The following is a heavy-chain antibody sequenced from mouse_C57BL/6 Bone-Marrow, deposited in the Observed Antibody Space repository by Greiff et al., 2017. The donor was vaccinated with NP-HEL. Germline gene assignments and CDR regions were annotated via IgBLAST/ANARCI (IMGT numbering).Heavy chain of an antibody. CDR3: VASYGSLFDY. CDR2: IRSKSNNYAT. D-gene: IGHD1-1*01. V-gene: IGHV10-1*01. Sequence: EVQLVESGGGLVQPKGSLKLSCAASGFSFNTYAMNWVRQAPGKGLEWVARIRSKSNNYATYYADSVKDRFTISRDDSESMLYLQMNNLKTEDTAMYYSVASYGSLFDYWGQGTTLTVSS. CDR1: GFSFNTYA. J-gene: IGHJ2*01.